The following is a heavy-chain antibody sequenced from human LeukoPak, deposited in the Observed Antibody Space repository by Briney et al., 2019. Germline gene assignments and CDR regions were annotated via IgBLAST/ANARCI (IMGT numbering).Heavy chain of an antibody. V-gene: IGHV1-46*01. CDR3: ARDQGRWFDP. J-gene: IGHJ5*02. Sequence: ASVKVSCKASGYTFTSYYMHWVRQAPGQGLEWMGIINPSGGSTSYAQKFQGRVTITADESTSTAYMELSSLRSEDTAVYYCARDQGRWFDPWGQGTLVTVSS. CDR1: GYTFTSYY. CDR2: INPSGGST.